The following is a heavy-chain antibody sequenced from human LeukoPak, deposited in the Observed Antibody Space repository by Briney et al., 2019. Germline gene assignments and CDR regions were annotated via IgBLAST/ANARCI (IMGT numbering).Heavy chain of an antibody. Sequence: SETLSLTCTVSGGSISSSNYYWGWIRQPPGTGLEWIGSIYYSGSTYYNPSLKSRVTISVDTSKNQFSLKLSSVTAADTAVYYCARGKRYCSGGSCYLNYYFDYWGQGTLVTVSS. D-gene: IGHD2-15*01. J-gene: IGHJ4*02. CDR2: IYYSGST. CDR3: ARGKRYCSGGSCYLNYYFDY. CDR1: GGSISSSNYY. V-gene: IGHV4-39*01.